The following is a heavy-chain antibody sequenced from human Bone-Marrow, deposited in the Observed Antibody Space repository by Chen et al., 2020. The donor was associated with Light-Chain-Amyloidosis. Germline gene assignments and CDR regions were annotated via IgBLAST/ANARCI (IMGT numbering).Heavy chain of an antibody. J-gene: IGHJ5*02. CDR3: ARDGSPLGGVFEA. CDR2: IDTVSITI. Sequence: EVQLVESGGDLVQPGRSLRLSCAASGFTFSNYEMNWVRQAPGKGLEWLSYIDTVSITIYYADSVKGRFIISRDNAKNSLYLQMNSLRAEDTAVYYCARDGSPLGGVFEAWGQGTLVAVSS. D-gene: IGHD2-8*02. V-gene: IGHV3-48*03. CDR1: GFTFSNYE.